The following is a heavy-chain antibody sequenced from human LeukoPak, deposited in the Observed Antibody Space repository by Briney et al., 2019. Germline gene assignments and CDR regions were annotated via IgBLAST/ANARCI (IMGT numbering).Heavy chain of an antibody. D-gene: IGHD3-10*01. CDR3: ASGSGRSPPDFDY. CDR1: GLTFRNYG. J-gene: IGHJ4*02. V-gene: IGHV3-33*01. Sequence: GGSLRLSCAASGLTFRNYGMHCVRRAPGKGLDWVAVIWNDGRNKYYADSVKGRFTIYRDNSKNTLYLQMNSLRAEDTSVYYCASGSGRSPPDFDYWGQGALVTVSS. CDR2: IWNDGRNK.